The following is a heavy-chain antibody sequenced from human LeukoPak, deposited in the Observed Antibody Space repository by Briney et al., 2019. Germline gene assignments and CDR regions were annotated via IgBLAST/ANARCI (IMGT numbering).Heavy chain of an antibody. D-gene: IGHD3-3*01. Sequence: GGSLRLSCAASGFTFSSYGMHWVRQAPGKGLEWVAVISYDGSNKYYADSVKGRFTISRDNSKNTLYLQMNSLRAEDTAVYYCARVSNDGITIFGVVIIPYYMDVWGKGTTVTVSS. CDR3: ARVSNDGITIFGVVIIPYYMDV. CDR1: GFTFSSYG. J-gene: IGHJ6*03. CDR2: ISYDGSNK. V-gene: IGHV3-30*03.